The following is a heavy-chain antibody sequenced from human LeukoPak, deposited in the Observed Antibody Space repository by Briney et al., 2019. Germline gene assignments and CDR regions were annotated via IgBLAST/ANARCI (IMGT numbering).Heavy chain of an antibody. J-gene: IGHJ4*02. CDR2: IYTGGST. CDR3: ARSQGLWVDY. CDR1: GGSISSSSYY. V-gene: IGHV4-39*07. Sequence: MSSETLSLTCTVSGGSISSSSYYWGWIRQPPGKGLEWIGRIYTGGSTNYNPSFKSRVTISVDTSKNQFSLKLSSVTAADTAVYYCARSQGLWVDYWGQGTLVTVSS. D-gene: IGHD3-16*01.